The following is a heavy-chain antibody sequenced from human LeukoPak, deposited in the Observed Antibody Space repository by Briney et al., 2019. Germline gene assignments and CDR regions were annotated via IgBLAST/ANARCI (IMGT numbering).Heavy chain of an antibody. J-gene: IGHJ4*02. Sequence: ASVKVSCKASGYTFTGYYMHWVRQAPGQGLEWMGWINPNSGGTNYAQMFQGRVTMTRDTSISTAYMELSRLRSDDTAVYYCARDFPTVAISRDGDYWGQGTLVTVSS. CDR1: GYTFTGYY. D-gene: IGHD5-24*01. CDR3: ARDFPTVAISRDGDY. CDR2: INPNSGGT. V-gene: IGHV1-2*02.